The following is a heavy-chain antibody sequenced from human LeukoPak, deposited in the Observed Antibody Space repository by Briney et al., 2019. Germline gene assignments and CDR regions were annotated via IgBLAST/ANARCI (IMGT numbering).Heavy chain of an antibody. V-gene: IGHV3-30-3*01. CDR2: ISYDGVNQ. D-gene: IGHD4-17*01. Sequence: PGGSLRLSCAASDFTFSSYAMHWVRQAPGRGLEWVAVISYDGVNQYYADSVKGRFTISRDNAKNTLYLQMNSLRAEDTAVYYCARDYGDYETDYWGQGTLVTVSS. J-gene: IGHJ4*02. CDR1: DFTFSSYA. CDR3: ARDYGDYETDY.